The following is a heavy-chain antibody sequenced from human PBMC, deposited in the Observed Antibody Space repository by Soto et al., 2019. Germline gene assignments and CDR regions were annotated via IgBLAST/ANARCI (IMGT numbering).Heavy chain of an antibody. CDR3: ARDSGPPGDYYYYYMDV. Sequence: SVKVSCKASGGTFSSYTISWVRQAPGQGLEWMGRIIPILGIANYAQKFQGRVTITADKSTSTAYMELSSLRSEDTAVYYCARDSGPPGDYYYYYMDVWGKGTTVTVSS. CDR1: GGTFSSYT. V-gene: IGHV1-69*04. D-gene: IGHD4-17*01. CDR2: IIPILGIA. J-gene: IGHJ6*03.